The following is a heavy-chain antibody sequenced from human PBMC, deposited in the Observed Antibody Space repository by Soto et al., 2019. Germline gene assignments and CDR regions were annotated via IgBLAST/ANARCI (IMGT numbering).Heavy chain of an antibody. D-gene: IGHD2-15*01. CDR2: IYYSGST. J-gene: IGHJ4*02. V-gene: IGHV4-39*01. CDR3: ARGYCSGGSCYRY. Sequence: SETLSLTCTVSGGSISSSSYYWGWIRQPPGKGLEWIGSIYYSGSTYYNPSLKSRVTISVDTSKNQPSLKLSSVTAADTAVYYCARGYCSGGSCYRYWGQGSQVTVPS. CDR1: GGSISSSSYY.